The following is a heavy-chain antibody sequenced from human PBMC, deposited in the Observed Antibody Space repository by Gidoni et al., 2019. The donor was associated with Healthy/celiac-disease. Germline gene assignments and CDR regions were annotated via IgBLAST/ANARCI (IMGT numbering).Heavy chain of an antibody. CDR3: ARLYDFWSGYEIY. CDR2: IYYSEST. V-gene: IGHV4-39*01. J-gene: IGHJ4*02. Sequence: SIYYSESTYYNPSLKSRVTISVDTSKNQFSLKLSSVTAADTAVYYCARLYDFWSGYEIYWGQGTLVTVSS. D-gene: IGHD3-3*01.